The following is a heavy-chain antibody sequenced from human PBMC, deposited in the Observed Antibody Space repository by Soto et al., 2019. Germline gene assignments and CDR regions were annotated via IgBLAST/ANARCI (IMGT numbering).Heavy chain of an antibody. J-gene: IGHJ6*02. CDR3: ARNLGEVVATIGIPADDYYGMDV. CDR2: IYPGDSDT. Sequence: EVQLVQSGAEVKKPGESLKISCKGSGYSFTSYWIGWVRQMPGKGLEWMGIIYPGDSDTRYSPSFQGQVTISADKSISTAYLQWSSLKASDTAMYYCARNLGEVVATIGIPADDYYGMDVWGQGTTVTVSS. CDR1: GYSFTSYW. V-gene: IGHV5-51*01. D-gene: IGHD5-12*01.